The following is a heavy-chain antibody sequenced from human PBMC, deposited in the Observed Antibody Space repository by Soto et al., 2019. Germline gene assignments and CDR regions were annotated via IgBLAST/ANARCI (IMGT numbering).Heavy chain of an antibody. V-gene: IGHV4-31*03. D-gene: IGHD4-17*01. CDR1: GGSISSGGYY. CDR3: ARMTTNDAFDI. Sequence: PSETLSLTCTVSGGSISSGGYYWSWIRQHPGKGLEWIGYIYYSGSTYYKPSLKSRVTISVDTSKNQFSLKLSSVTAADTAVYYCARMTTNDAFDIWGQGTMVTVSS. J-gene: IGHJ3*02. CDR2: IYYSGST.